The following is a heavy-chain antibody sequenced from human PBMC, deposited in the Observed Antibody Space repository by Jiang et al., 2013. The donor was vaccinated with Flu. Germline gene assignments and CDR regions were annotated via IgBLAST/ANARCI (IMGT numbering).Heavy chain of an antibody. V-gene: IGHV1-46*01. J-gene: IGHJ4*02. CDR2: INPSDGTT. CDR1: GYTFTSYR. Sequence: GAEVKKPGASVKISCKASGYTFTSYRMHWVRQAPGQGLEWMGIINPSDGTTTPAQKFRGRVAMTRDTSTSTVYLDLSNLGSEDTAVYYCARGLGSGSYYGYWGQGTLVTVSS. D-gene: IGHD3-10*01. CDR3: ARGLGSGSYYGY.